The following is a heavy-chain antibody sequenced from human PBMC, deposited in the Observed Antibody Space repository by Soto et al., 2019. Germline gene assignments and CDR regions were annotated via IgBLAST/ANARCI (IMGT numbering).Heavy chain of an antibody. D-gene: IGHD1-26*01. Sequence: QVQLQESGPGLVEPSQTLSLTCTVSGGSISSGDYDWSWIRQPPGKDLEWIGHIYNSGNTYSNPSLKSXGTXSXVTSKNQFPLKLSSVTAADTAVYYCARGPSGDKVDYWGQGTLVTVSS. V-gene: IGHV4-30-4*01. CDR3: ARGPSGDKVDY. J-gene: IGHJ4*02. CDR1: GGSISSGDYD. CDR2: IYNSGNT.